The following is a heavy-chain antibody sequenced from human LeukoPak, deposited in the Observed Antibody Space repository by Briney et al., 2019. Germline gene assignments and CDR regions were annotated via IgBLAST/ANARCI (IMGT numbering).Heavy chain of an antibody. Sequence: PSETLSLTCTVSGGSISSGSYCWSWIRQPAGKGLEWIGRIYTSGSTNYNPSLKSRVTISVDTSKNQFSLKLSSVTAADTAVYYCARDDCSGGSCYHSGWGQGTLVTVSS. CDR1: GGSISSGSYC. CDR2: IYTSGST. CDR3: ARDDCSGGSCYHSG. V-gene: IGHV4-61*02. J-gene: IGHJ1*01. D-gene: IGHD2-15*01.